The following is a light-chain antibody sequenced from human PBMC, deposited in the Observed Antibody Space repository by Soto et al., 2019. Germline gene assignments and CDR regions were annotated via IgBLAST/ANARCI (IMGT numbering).Light chain of an antibody. CDR2: GNI. J-gene: IGLJ1*01. CDR1: NSNIGAGYE. CDR3: QSYDSSLSVLYV. V-gene: IGLV1-40*01. Sequence: QAVLTQPPSVSGAPGQRVIISCTGSNSNIGAGYEVHWFQQLPGTAPKLLIYGNINRPSGVPDRFSGSKSGTSASLAMTGLPAEDEADYFCQSYDSSLSVLYVFGTGTKLTVL.